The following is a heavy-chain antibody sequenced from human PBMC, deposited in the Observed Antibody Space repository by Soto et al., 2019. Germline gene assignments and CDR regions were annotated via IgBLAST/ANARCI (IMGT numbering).Heavy chain of an antibody. Sequence: QVQLVQSGAKVKKPGASVKVSCKASGYTFTSYGISWVRQAPGEGLEWMGWFSAYNGNTNSAQKLQGRVTMTTDTSASTANKDLKCLRSDDTDVYSCTRDFTPGQVGHWGQGNLVTVSS. D-gene: IGHD1-26*01. CDR3: TRDFTPGQVGH. V-gene: IGHV1-18*01. CDR1: GYTFTSYG. J-gene: IGHJ4*02. CDR2: FSAYNGNT.